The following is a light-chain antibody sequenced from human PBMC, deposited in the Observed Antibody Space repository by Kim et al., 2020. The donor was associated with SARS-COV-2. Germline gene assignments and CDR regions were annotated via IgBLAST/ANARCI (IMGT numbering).Light chain of an antibody. Sequence: IQMTQSPSSLAASVGDRVTIACRASQSIGTRLNWYQQRPGKAPKLLIYAASSLQSGVPSRFSGTASGTDFTLTISSLQPEDFATYYCQQSYSTPWLSFGGGTKVDIK. CDR2: AAS. V-gene: IGKV1-39*01. J-gene: IGKJ4*01. CDR1: QSIGTR. CDR3: QQSYSTPWLS.